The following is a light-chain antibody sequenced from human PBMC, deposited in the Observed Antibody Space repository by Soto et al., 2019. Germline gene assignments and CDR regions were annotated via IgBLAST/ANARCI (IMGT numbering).Light chain of an antibody. J-gene: IGKJ4*01. CDR2: DAS. Sequence: EIVLTQSPATLSLSPGESATLSCRASQSVRRDLAWYQQKPGQAPRLLIYDASNRATVIPARFSGSGSGTDFTLTISSLEPEDCAVYYWQQRSNGPALTFGGGTKVEIK. CDR1: QSVRRD. V-gene: IGKV3-11*01. CDR3: QQRSNGPALT.